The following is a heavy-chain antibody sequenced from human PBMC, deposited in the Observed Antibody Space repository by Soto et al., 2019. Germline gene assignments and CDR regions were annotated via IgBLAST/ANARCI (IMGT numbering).Heavy chain of an antibody. CDR1: GGSFSGYY. CDR2: INHSGST. D-gene: IGHD3-3*01. J-gene: IGHJ4*02. Sequence: QVQLQQWGAGLLKPSETLSLTCAVYGGSFSGYYWSWIRQPPGKGLEWIGEINHSGSTNYNPSLKSRVTIAVDTSKNQFSLKLSSVTGADTAVYYCARVRRAYYDFWSGPRPFDYWGQGTLVTVSS. V-gene: IGHV4-34*01. CDR3: ARVRRAYYDFWSGPRPFDY.